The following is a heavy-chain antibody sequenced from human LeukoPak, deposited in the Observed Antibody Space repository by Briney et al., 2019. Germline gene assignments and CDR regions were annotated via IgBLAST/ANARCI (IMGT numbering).Heavy chain of an antibody. D-gene: IGHD3-22*01. CDR1: GFTFSGSS. J-gene: IGHJ4*02. CDR3: TRQKPPYDSSGTPSGPFDY. V-gene: IGHV3-73*01. Sequence: PGGSVRLSCAASGFTFSGSSIHWVRQASGKELEWVGHIRIKANSYATAYAASVKGRFTISRDDSKNTAYLQMNSLKTEDTAVYYCTRQKPPYDSSGTPSGPFDYWGQGTLVTVSS. CDR2: IRIKANSYAT.